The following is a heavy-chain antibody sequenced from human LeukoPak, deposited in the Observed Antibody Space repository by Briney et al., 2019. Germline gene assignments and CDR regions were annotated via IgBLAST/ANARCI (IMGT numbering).Heavy chain of an antibody. J-gene: IGHJ4*02. Sequence: GGSLRLSCAGSGFTFSSYWIHWVRQAPGEGLVWVSRINPDGSSTTYADSVKGRFTISRDNAENTLYLQMNSLRVEDSAVYYRARAGYYRFDYWGQGTLVTVSS. CDR2: INPDGSST. V-gene: IGHV3-74*01. CDR1: GFTFSSYW. CDR3: ARAGYYRFDY. D-gene: IGHD2/OR15-2a*01.